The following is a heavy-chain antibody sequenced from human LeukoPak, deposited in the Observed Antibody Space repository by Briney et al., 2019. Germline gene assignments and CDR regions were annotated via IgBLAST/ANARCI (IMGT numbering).Heavy chain of an antibody. CDR2: IRSKAYGGTT. CDR1: GFTCGDYA. V-gene: IGHV3-49*03. Sequence: PGGSLRLSCTASGFTCGDYAMSWFRQAPGKGLEWVGFIRSKAYGGTTEYAASVKGRFTISRDDSKSIAYLQMNSLKTEDTAVYYCTRAGYYYGSGSPEGGFDYWGQGTLVTVSS. J-gene: IGHJ4*02. D-gene: IGHD3-10*01. CDR3: TRAGYYYGSGSPEGGFDY.